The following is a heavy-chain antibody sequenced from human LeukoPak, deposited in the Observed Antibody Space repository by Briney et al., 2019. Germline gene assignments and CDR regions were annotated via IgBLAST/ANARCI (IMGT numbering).Heavy chain of an antibody. D-gene: IGHD1-1*01. CDR2: IRYDGSNK. Sequence: GGSLRLSCAASGFTFSSYAMSWVRQAPGKGLEWVAFIRYDGSNKYYADSVKGRFTISRDNSKNTLYLQMNSLRAEDTAVYYCAKKGEDHTTRSAFDIWGQGTMVTVSS. CDR1: GFTFSSYA. CDR3: AKKGEDHTTRSAFDI. V-gene: IGHV3-30*02. J-gene: IGHJ3*02.